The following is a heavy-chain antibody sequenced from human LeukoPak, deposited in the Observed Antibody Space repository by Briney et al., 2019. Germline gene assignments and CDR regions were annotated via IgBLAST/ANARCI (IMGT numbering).Heavy chain of an antibody. CDR2: IYHSGST. CDR1: GYSISSGYY. D-gene: IGHD3-10*01. V-gene: IGHV4-38-2*02. J-gene: IGHJ4*02. Sequence: SETLSLTCTVSGYSISSGYYWGWIRQPPGKGLEWIGSIYHSGSTYYNPSLKSRVTISVDTSKNQFSLKLSSVTAADTAVYYCARESGRITMVRGVSAFDYWGQGTLVTVSS. CDR3: ARESGRITMVRGVSAFDY.